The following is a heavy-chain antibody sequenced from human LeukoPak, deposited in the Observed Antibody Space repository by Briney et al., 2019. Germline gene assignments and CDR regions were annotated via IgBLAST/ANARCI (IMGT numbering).Heavy chain of an antibody. D-gene: IGHD3-22*01. CDR1: GYTFTNYG. Sequence: ASVKVSCKTSGYTFTNYGISWVRQAPGQGLEWMGWISGYNGYTNYAQKLQGRVTMTTDTSTSTAYMELRSLRSDDTAVYYCARMMTPRHCYDRSGYYYGAFDIWGQGTMVTVSS. J-gene: IGHJ3*02. CDR3: ARMMTPRHCYDRSGYYYGAFDI. V-gene: IGHV1-18*01. CDR2: ISGYNGYT.